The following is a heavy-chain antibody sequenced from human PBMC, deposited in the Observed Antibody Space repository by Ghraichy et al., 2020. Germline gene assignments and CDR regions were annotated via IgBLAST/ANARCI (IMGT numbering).Heavy chain of an antibody. CDR3: ARDRWADGFDI. Sequence: GGSLRLSCAASGFTFSSYEMNWVRQAPGKGLEWVSYISSSGSTIYYADSVKGRFTISRDNAKNSLYLQMNSLRAEDTAVYYCARDRWADGFDIWGQGTMVTVSS. CDR1: GFTFSSYE. V-gene: IGHV3-48*03. J-gene: IGHJ3*02. D-gene: IGHD5-24*01. CDR2: ISSSGSTI.